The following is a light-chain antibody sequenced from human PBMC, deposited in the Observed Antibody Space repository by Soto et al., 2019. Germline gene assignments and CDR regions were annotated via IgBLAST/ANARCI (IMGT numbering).Light chain of an antibody. J-gene: IGLJ2*01. CDR2: EVV. CDR3: CSYAGSSMFV. CDR1: SSDVGTYNL. Sequence: QSALTQPASVSGSPGQSITISCTGSSSDVGTYNLVSWYQHHPGKAPKLMITEVVKRPSGVSNRFSGSKSGNTASLTISGLQAEDEADYYCCSYAGSSMFVFGGRTQLTVL. V-gene: IGLV2-23*02.